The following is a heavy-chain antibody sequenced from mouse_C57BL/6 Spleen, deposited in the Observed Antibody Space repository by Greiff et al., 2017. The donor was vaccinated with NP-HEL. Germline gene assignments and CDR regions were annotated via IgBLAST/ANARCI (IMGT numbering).Heavy chain of an antibody. CDR2: IYPRSGNT. Sequence: QVQLQQSGAELARPGASVKLSCKASGYTFTSYGISWVKQRTGQGLEWIGEIYPRSGNTYYNAKFKGKATLTADKSSSTAYMELRSLTSEDSAVYFCARGSLDSSGQYYFDYWGQGTTRTVSS. CDR3: ARGSLDSSGQYYFDY. J-gene: IGHJ2*01. CDR1: GYTFTSYG. D-gene: IGHD3-2*02. V-gene: IGHV1-81*01.